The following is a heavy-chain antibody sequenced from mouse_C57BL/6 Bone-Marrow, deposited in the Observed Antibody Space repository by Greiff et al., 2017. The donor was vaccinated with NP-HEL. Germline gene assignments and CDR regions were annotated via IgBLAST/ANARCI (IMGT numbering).Heavy chain of an antibody. Sequence: EVKVVESGGGLVQPGGSLKLSCAASGFPFSDYGMAWVRQAPRTGPEWVAFISNLAYSIYYADTVTGRFTISRENAKNTLYLEMSSLRSEDTAMYYCARRSYYYGSSYYAMDYWGQGTSVTVSS. D-gene: IGHD1-1*01. CDR2: ISNLAYSI. CDR3: ARRSYYYGSSYYAMDY. J-gene: IGHJ4*01. V-gene: IGHV5-15*01. CDR1: GFPFSDYG.